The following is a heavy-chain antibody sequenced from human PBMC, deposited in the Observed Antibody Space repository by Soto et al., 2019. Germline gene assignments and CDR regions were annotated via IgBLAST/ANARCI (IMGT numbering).Heavy chain of an antibody. Sequence: QLQLQESGPGLVKPSETLSLTCTVSGGSISSSSYYWGWIRQPPGKGLEWIGSIYYSGSTYYNPSLKSRVTISVDTSKNQFSLKLSSVTAADTAVYYCARQTPLRYFDWSYYGMDVWGQGTTVTVSS. CDR3: ARQTPLRYFDWSYYGMDV. CDR2: IYYSGST. J-gene: IGHJ6*02. V-gene: IGHV4-39*01. D-gene: IGHD3-9*01. CDR1: GGSISSSSYY.